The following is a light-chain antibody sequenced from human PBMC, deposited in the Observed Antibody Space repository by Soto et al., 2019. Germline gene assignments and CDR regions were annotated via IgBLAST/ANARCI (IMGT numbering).Light chain of an antibody. V-gene: IGLV2-23*02. CDR3: CSYAGSSTLI. Sequence: LTQPASVSGSPGQSITISCTGTSSDVGSYNLVSWYQQHPGKAPKLMIYEVSKRPSGVSNRFSGSKSGNTASLTISGLQAEDEADYYCCSYAGSSTLIFGTGTKVTVL. CDR1: SSDVGSYNL. J-gene: IGLJ1*01. CDR2: EVS.